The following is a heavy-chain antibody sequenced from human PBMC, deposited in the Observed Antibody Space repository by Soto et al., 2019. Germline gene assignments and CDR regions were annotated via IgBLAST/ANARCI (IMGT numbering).Heavy chain of an antibody. CDR2: INHSGST. V-gene: IGHV4-34*01. CDR3: ARGDSSVGKYGSFDY. J-gene: IGHJ4*02. CDR1: GGSFSGYY. D-gene: IGHD3-10*01. Sequence: SETLSLTCAVYGGSFSGYYWSWIRQPPGKGLEWIGEINHSGSTNYNPSLKSRVTISVDTSKNQFSLKLSSVTAADTAVYYCARGDSSVGKYGSFDYWGQGTLVTVSS.